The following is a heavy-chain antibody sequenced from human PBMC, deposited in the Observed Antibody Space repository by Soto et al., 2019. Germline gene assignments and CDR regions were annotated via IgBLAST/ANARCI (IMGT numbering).Heavy chain of an antibody. CDR1: GFTFSSYW. Sequence: EVQLVESGGGLVQPGGSLRLSCAASGFTFSSYWMHWVRQAPGKGLVWVSRINSDGSSTSYADSVKGRFTISRDNAKNTLYLQMNSLRAEDTAVYYCARDLSVWYDFWSGYYTISGYFDYWGQGTLVTVSS. J-gene: IGHJ4*02. V-gene: IGHV3-74*01. CDR2: INSDGSST. CDR3: ARDLSVWYDFWSGYYTISGYFDY. D-gene: IGHD3-3*01.